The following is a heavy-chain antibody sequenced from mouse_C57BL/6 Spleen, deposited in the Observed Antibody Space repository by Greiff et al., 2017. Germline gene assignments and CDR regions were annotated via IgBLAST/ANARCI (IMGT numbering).Heavy chain of an antibody. CDR3: TRDAKTYYAMDY. Sequence: EVNVVESGEGLVKPGGSLKLSCAASGFTFSSYAMSWVRQTPEKRLEWVAYISSGGDYIYYADTVKGRFTISRDNARNTLYLQMSSLKSEDTAMYYCTRDAKTYYAMDYWGQGTSVTVSS. CDR2: ISSGGDYI. CDR1: GFTFSSYA. V-gene: IGHV5-9-1*02. J-gene: IGHJ4*01.